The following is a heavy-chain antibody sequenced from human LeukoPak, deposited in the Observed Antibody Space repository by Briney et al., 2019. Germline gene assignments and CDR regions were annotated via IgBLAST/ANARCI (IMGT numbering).Heavy chain of an antibody. D-gene: IGHD3-10*01. V-gene: IGHV3-53*01. CDR1: GFTVSSNY. Sequence: GGSLRLSCAASGFTVSSNYMSWVRQAPGKGLEWVSVIYSGGSTYYADSVKGRFTISRDNSKNTLYLQMKSLRAEDTAVYYCARERMVRGVRGWFDPWGQGTLVTVSS. CDR2: IYSGGST. CDR3: ARERMVRGVRGWFDP. J-gene: IGHJ5*02.